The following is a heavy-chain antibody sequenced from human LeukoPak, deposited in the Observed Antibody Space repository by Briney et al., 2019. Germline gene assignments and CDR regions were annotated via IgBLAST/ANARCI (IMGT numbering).Heavy chain of an antibody. D-gene: IGHD6-6*01. CDR3: ARGHYSSSSGDDY. Sequence: ASVKVSCKASGFTFTSYDINWVRQAPGQGLEWMGWMNPNSGNTRYAQKVQGRITMTRDTSISTAYMELSSLRSEDTAVYYCARGHYSSSSGDDYWGQGTLVTVSS. V-gene: IGHV1-8*01. CDR2: MNPNSGNT. J-gene: IGHJ4*02. CDR1: GFTFTSYD.